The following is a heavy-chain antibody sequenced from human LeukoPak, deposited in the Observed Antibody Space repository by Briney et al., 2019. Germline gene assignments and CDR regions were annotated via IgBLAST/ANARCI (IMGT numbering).Heavy chain of an antibody. CDR3: ARPRGGDYGDYEIWFDP. Sequence: SETLSLTCTVSGGSTSSSSYYWGWIRQPPGKGLEWIGSIYYSGSTYYNPSLKSRVTISVDTSKNQFSLKLSSVTAADTAVYCCARPRGGDYGDYEIWFDPWGQGTLVTVSS. CDR1: GGSTSSSSYY. J-gene: IGHJ5*02. V-gene: IGHV4-39*01. D-gene: IGHD4-17*01. CDR2: IYYSGST.